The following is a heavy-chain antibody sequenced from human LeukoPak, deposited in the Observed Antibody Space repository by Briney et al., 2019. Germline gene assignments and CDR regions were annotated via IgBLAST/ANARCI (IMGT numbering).Heavy chain of an antibody. J-gene: IGHJ6*03. CDR2: IYYSGST. Sequence: PSETLSLTCAVYGGSFSGYYWSWIRQPPGKGLEWIGYIYYSGSTNYNPSLKSRVTISVDTSKNQFSLKLSSVTAADTAVYYCARAVAVAFYYYYMDVWGKGTTVTVSS. V-gene: IGHV4-59*01. D-gene: IGHD6-19*01. CDR1: GGSFSGYY. CDR3: ARAVAVAFYYYYMDV.